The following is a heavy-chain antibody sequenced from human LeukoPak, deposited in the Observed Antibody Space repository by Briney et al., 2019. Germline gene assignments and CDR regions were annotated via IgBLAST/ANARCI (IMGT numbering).Heavy chain of an antibody. V-gene: IGHV4-59*01. J-gene: IGHJ4*02. Sequence: SETLSLTCTVSGGSISSYYWSWIRQPPGKGLEWIGYIYYSGSTNYNPSLKSRVTISVDTSKNQFSLKLSSVTAADTAVYYCASFPFCYWGQGTLVTVSS. CDR1: GGSISSYY. CDR3: ASFPFCY. CDR2: IYYSGST.